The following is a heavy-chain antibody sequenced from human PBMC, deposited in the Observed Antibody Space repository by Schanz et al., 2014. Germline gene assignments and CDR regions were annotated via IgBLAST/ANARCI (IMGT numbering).Heavy chain of an antibody. J-gene: IGHJ1*01. CDR2: ISSSSSYI. CDR3: ARDTAQSCIGPSCFEYFQH. Sequence: VYLVESGGDLVKPGGSLRLSCAASGFTFSTYYMNWVRQAPGKGLEWVSSISSSSSYISYADSVKGRFTISRDNAKNSLYLQMNSLRAEDTALYYCARDTAQSCIGPSCFEYFQHWGQGALVTVSS. V-gene: IGHV3-21*04. CDR1: GFTFSTYY. D-gene: IGHD2-2*01.